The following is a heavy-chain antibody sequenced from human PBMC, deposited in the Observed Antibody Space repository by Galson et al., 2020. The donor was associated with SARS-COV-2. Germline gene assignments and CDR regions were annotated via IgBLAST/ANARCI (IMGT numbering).Heavy chain of an antibody. CDR3: ASGYCSGGSCYSQDWDFDL. Sequence: GGSLRLSCAASGFTFSSYGMHWVRQAPGKGLEWVAVISYDGSNKYYADSVKGRFTISRDNSKNTLYLQMNSLRAEDTAVYYCASGYCSGGSCYSQDWDFDLWGRGTLVTVSS. D-gene: IGHD2-15*01. V-gene: IGHV3-30*03. CDR1: GFTFSSYG. J-gene: IGHJ2*01. CDR2: ISYDGSNK.